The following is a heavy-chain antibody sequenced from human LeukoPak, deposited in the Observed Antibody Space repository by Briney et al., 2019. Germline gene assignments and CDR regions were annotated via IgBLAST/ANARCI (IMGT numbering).Heavy chain of an antibody. CDR1: GFNFNRYT. Sequence: GGSLRLSCATSGFNFNRYTIHWVRQAPGKGLEWVSLAGWAGGTTFYSDSVRGRFTISRDSGRKSVYLQMNSLRAEDTALYYCAKVVSSRPSKGYAFDIWGQGTMVTVSS. D-gene: IGHD3-16*02. CDR2: AGWAGGTT. CDR3: AKVVSSRPSKGYAFDI. J-gene: IGHJ3*02. V-gene: IGHV3-43*01.